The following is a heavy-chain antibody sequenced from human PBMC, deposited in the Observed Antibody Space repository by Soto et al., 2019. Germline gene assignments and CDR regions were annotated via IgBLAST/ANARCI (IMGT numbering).Heavy chain of an antibody. D-gene: IGHD6-19*01. J-gene: IGHJ5*02. CDR1: GGTFSSYA. CDR3: AREEAGIAVAGTLGYNWFGP. Sequence: ASVKVSCKASGGTFSSYAISWVRQAPGQGLEWMGGIIPIFGTANYAQKFQGRVTITADESTSTAYMELSSLRSEDTAVYYCAREEAGIAVAGTLGYNWFGPWGQGTLVTVSS. V-gene: IGHV1-69*13. CDR2: IIPIFGTA.